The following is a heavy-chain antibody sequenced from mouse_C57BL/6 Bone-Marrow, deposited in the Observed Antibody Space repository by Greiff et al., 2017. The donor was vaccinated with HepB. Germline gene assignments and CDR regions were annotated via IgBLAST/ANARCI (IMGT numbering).Heavy chain of an antibody. J-gene: IGHJ3*01. CDR1: GYTFTSYG. CDR3: AYYYGSSSAWFAY. V-gene: IGHV1-81*01. Sequence: QVQLQQSGAELARPGASVKLSCKASGYTFTSYGISWVKQRTGQGLEWIGEIYPRSGNTYYNEKFKGKATLTADKSSSTAYMELRSLTSEDSAVYICAYYYGSSSAWFAYWGQGTLVTVSA. D-gene: IGHD1-1*01. CDR2: IYPRSGNT.